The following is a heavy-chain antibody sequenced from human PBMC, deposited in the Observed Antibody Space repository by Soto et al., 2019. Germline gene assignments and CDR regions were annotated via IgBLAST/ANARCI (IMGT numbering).Heavy chain of an antibody. J-gene: IGHJ4*02. CDR2: ISSSAVYI. Sequence: GGSLRLSCAASGFNFITYSLIWVRQAPGKGLEWVASISSSAVYIDYADSVKGRFTISRDNANNSLYLQMNSLRAEDTATYYCVRDGLDYYDTARLYFDKWGQGTLVTVSS. CDR1: GFNFITYS. V-gene: IGHV3-21*01. CDR3: VRDGLDYYDTARLYFDK. D-gene: IGHD3-22*01.